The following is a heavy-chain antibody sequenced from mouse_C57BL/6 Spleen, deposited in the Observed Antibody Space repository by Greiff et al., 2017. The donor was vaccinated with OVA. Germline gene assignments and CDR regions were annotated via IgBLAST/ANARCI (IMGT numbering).Heavy chain of an antibody. J-gene: IGHJ3*01. D-gene: IGHD2-4*01. CDR2: ISDGGSYT. Sequence: EVKLMESGGGLVKPGGSLKLSCAASGFTFSSYAMSWVRQTPEKRLEWVATISDGGSYTYYPDNVKGRFTISRDNAKNNLYLQMSHLKSEDTAMYYCARDEDYDGFAYCGQGTLVTVSA. CDR1: GFTFSSYA. CDR3: ARDEDYDGFAY. V-gene: IGHV5-4*01.